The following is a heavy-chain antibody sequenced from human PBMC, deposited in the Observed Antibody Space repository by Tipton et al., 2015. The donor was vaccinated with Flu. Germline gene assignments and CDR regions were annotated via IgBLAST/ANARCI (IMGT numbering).Heavy chain of an antibody. CDR2: MYPGDSDT. J-gene: IGHJ4*02. Sequence: QLVQSGAEVKKPGESLKISCRGSGFRFTGSWIGWVRQMPGKGLEWMGIMYPGDSDTRYSPSFQGRVTISADKSISTAYLEWSSLKASDSAMYYCTRGGFGGSPTDSWGQGTLVTVSS. CDR1: GFRFTGSW. CDR3: TRGGFGGSPTDS. D-gene: IGHD3-10*01. V-gene: IGHV5-51*01.